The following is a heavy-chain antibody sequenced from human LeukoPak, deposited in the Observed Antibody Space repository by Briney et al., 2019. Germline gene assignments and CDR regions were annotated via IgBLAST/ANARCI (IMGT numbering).Heavy chain of an antibody. Sequence: LTLSGAAPGTPLNSYYLRGPLFFPRKGPEWVAMIWSDGIKADYADSVKGRFIIPRDNFKNTVYLQMNSLTADDTAVYFCASPDNGDYWGQGTLVTVSS. CDR3: ASPDNGDY. D-gene: IGHD1-1*01. CDR1: GTPLNSYY. V-gene: IGHV3-33*01. CDR2: IWSDGIKA. J-gene: IGHJ4*02.